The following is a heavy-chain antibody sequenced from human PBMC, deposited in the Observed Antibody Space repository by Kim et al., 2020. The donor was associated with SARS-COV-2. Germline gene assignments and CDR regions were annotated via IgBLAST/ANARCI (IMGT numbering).Heavy chain of an antibody. V-gene: IGHV3-30*04. CDR3: ARGIAAAGAPPRDYYYYG. J-gene: IGHJ6*01. D-gene: IGHD6-13*01. CDR2: ISYDGSNK. CDR1: GFTFSSYA. Sequence: GGSLRLSCAASGFTFSSYAMHWVRQAPGKGLEWVAVISYDGSNKYYADSVKGRFTISRDNSKNTLYLQMNSLRAEDTAVYYCARGIAAAGAPPRDYYYYG.